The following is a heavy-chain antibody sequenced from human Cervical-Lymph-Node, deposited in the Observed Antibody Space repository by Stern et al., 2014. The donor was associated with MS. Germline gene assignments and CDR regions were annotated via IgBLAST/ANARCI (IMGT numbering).Heavy chain of an antibody. J-gene: IGHJ6*02. CDR1: GYTFTRDG. Sequence: QVQLVQSGAEVKKPGASVKVSCKASGYTFTRDGISWVRQAPGQGLEWMGWITAYNGNTDYAQMLQGRVTVTTDTSTSTAYMELRSLRSDDTAMYYCARYDSTGGMDVWGQGTTVTVSS. V-gene: IGHV1-18*01. CDR3: ARYDSTGGMDV. CDR2: ITAYNGNT. D-gene: IGHD3-22*01.